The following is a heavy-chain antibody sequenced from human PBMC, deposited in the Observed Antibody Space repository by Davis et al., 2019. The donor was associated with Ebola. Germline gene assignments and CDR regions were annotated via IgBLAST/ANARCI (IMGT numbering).Heavy chain of an antibody. Sequence: GGSLRLSCAASGFTFSAYSMNWVRQAPGKGLEWVSYISSSSSTIYYADSVKGRFTISRDNAKNSLYLQMNSLRDEDTAVYYCARSLYDSSGYYQDAFDIWGQGTMVTVSS. J-gene: IGHJ3*02. V-gene: IGHV3-48*02. CDR1: GFTFSAYS. CDR2: ISSSSSTI. CDR3: ARSLYDSSGYYQDAFDI. D-gene: IGHD3-22*01.